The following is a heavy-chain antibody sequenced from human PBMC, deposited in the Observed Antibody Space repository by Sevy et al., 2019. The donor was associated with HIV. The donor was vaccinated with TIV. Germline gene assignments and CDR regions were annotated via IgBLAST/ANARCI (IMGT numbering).Heavy chain of an antibody. CDR3: ARAAGGSQGAGQYFRH. V-gene: IGHV1-18*01. Sequence: ASVKVSCKASGYTFTSYHITWVRQPPGQGLEWMGRISAYNGNTDYAQRLQGRVTMTTDTATSTAYMELRNLRSDDTAVYYCARAAGGSQGAGQYFRHWGQGTLVTVSS. D-gene: IGHD1-26*01. CDR1: GYTFTSYH. CDR2: ISAYNGNT. J-gene: IGHJ1*01.